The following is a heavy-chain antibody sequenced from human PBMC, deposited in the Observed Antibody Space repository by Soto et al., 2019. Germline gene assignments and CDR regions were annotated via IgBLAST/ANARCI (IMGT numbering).Heavy chain of an antibody. CDR2: IVPMFGTP. CDR3: NWGSASDFSGCYL. Sequence: QERLVQSGAEVRKPGSSVKVSCKVTGGTSTRYAISWVRQAPGQGLEWMGGIVPMFGTPKYAQKFQGRVRITAETSTNMAYVAWRSLRSEYTAVYYCNWGSASDFSGCYLWGQGPLVSVSS. D-gene: IGHD3-3*01. J-gene: IGHJ4*02. V-gene: IGHV1-69*06. CDR1: GGTSTRYA.